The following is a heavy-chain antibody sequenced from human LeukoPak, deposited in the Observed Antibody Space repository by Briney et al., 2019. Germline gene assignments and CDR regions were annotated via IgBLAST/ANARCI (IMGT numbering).Heavy chain of an antibody. CDR3: ARVGYYDSSGLLDY. CDR2: IYYSGST. J-gene: IGHJ4*02. CDR1: GGSISSYY. Sequence: PSETLSLTCTVSGGSISSYYWSWIRQPPGKGLEWIGYIYYSGSTNYNPSLKSRVTISVDTSKNQFSLKLSSVTAADTAVYYCARVGYYDSSGLLDYWGQGTLVTVSS. V-gene: IGHV4-59*01. D-gene: IGHD3-22*01.